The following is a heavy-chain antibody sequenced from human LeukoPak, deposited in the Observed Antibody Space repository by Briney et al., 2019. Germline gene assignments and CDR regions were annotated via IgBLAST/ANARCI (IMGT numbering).Heavy chain of an antibody. CDR3: ARRMSYDAFDI. D-gene: IGHD2-8*01. J-gene: IGHJ3*02. V-gene: IGHV4-59*01. Sequence: SETLSLTCTVSGSSISSYYWSWIRQPPGKGLEWIGYIYYSGSTNYTPSLKSRVTISVDTSKNQFSLKLSSVTAADTAVYYCARRMSYDAFDIWGQGTMVTVSS. CDR1: GSSISSYY. CDR2: IYYSGST.